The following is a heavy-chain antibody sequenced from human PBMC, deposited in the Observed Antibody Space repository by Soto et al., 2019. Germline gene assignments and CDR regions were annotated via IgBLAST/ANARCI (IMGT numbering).Heavy chain of an antibody. J-gene: IGHJ4*02. CDR2: ISSSSSTI. D-gene: IGHD2-15*01. CDR3: AGHRFKDKFDY. V-gene: IGHV3-48*01. CDR1: GFTFSSYS. Sequence: LGGSLRLSCAASGFTFSSYSMNWVRQAPGKGLEWVSYISSSSSTIYYADSVKGRFTISRDNAKNSLYLQMNSLRAADTTVYYCAGHRFKDKFDYWGQGTLVTVSS.